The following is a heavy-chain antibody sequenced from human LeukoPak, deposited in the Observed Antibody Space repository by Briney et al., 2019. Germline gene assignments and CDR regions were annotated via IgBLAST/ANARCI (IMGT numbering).Heavy chain of an antibody. V-gene: IGHV3-21*01. J-gene: IGHJ4*02. D-gene: IGHD1-26*01. CDR3: ARDRSGGIPSSFDY. CDR2: MSSSSSYI. CDR1: GFTFSTYS. Sequence: PGGSLRLSCAASGFTFSTYSMNRVRQAPRKGLEWVSSMSSSSSYIYYADSVKGRFTISRDNAKNSLYLQMNSLRAEDTAVYYCARDRSGGIPSSFDYWGQGTLVTVSS.